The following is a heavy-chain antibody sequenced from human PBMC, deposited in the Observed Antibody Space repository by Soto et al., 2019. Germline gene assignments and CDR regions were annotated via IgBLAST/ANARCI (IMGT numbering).Heavy chain of an antibody. D-gene: IGHD1-26*01. J-gene: IGHJ4*02. Sequence: SVKVSWKASGGTFSSYAISWVRQAPGQGLEWMGGIIPIFGTANYAQKFQGRVTITADKSTSTAYMELSSLRSEDTAVYYCARNLVGATFDYWGQGTLVTVSS. CDR2: IIPIFGTA. V-gene: IGHV1-69*06. CDR3: ARNLVGATFDY. CDR1: GGTFSSYA.